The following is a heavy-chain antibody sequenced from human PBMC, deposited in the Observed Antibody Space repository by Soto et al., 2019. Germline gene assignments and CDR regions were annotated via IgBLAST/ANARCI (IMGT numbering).Heavy chain of an antibody. D-gene: IGHD6-6*01. CDR2: IYYSGST. Sequence: PSETLSLTCTVSGGSISSYYWSWIRQPPGKGLEWIGYIYYSGSTNYNPSLKSRVTISVDTSKNQFSLKLSSVTAADTAVYYCASYSSSSGPKNWFDPWGQGTLVTVSS. V-gene: IGHV4-59*01. CDR1: GGSISSYY. CDR3: ASYSSSSGPKNWFDP. J-gene: IGHJ5*02.